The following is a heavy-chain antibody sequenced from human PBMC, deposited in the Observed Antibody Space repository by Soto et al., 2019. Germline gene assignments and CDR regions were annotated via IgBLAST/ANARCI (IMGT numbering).Heavy chain of an antibody. CDR1: GYTFTSYA. V-gene: IGHV1-3*01. D-gene: IGHD3-10*01. J-gene: IGHJ6*02. Sequence: ASVKVSCKASGYTFTSYAMHWVRQAPGQRLEWMGWINAGNGNTKYSQKFQGRVTITRDTSASTAYMELSSLRSEDTAVYYCASSWFGERGMDVWGQGTTVAVSS. CDR2: INAGNGNT. CDR3: ASSWFGERGMDV.